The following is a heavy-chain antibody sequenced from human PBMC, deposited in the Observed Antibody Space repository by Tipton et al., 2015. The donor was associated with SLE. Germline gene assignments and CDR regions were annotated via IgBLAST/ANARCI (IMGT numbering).Heavy chain of an antibody. CDR1: GGSISSSSYY. D-gene: IGHD1-26*01. V-gene: IGHV4-39*07. J-gene: IGHJ3*02. CDR3: ARDREWELLPHAFDI. CDR2: IYHSGST. Sequence: TLSLTCTVSGGSISSSSYYWGWIRQPPGKGLEWIGSIYHSGSTYYNPSLKSRVTISVDTSKNQFSLKLSSVTAADTAVYYCARDREWELLPHAFDIWGQGTMVTVSS.